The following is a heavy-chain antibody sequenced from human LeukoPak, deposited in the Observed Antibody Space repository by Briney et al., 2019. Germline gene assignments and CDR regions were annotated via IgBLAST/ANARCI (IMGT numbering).Heavy chain of an antibody. CDR2: ISSSSYI. CDR1: GFTFSSYS. CDR3: ARGVRYFDWLLFKNNWFDP. D-gene: IGHD3-9*01. Sequence: GGSLRLSCAASGFTFSSYSMNWVRQAPGKGLEWVSSISSSSYIYYADSVKGRFTISRDNAKNSLYLQMNSLRAEDTAVYYCARGVRYFDWLLFKNNWFDPWGQGTLVTVSS. J-gene: IGHJ5*02. V-gene: IGHV3-21*01.